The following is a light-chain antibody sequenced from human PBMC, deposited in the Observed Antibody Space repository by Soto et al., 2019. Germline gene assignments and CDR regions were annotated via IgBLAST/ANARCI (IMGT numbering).Light chain of an antibody. CDR2: GAS. CDR1: QSVSSSY. Sequence: EIVLTQSPGTLSLSPGERATLSCRASQSVSSSYLAWYQQKPGQAPRLLIYGASSRATGIPDRFSGSGSGTDFILTISILEPEDFAVYYCQQYGSSPLLTFGGGTKVEIK. V-gene: IGKV3-20*01. J-gene: IGKJ4*01. CDR3: QQYGSSPLLT.